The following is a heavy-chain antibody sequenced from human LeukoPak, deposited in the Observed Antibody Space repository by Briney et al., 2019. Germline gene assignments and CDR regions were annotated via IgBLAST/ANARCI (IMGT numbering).Heavy chain of an antibody. D-gene: IGHD6-13*01. CDR1: GGSLSSCCYY. CDR3: ARHGTAAVQWFDP. CDR2: IYYSGAT. Sequence: SETLSLTCTVSGGSLSSCCYYWAWIRQPPGQGLEWIATIYYSGATYYNPSLKSRVTISVDTSKNQFSLKVSSVTAADTAVYYCARHGTAAVQWFDPWGQGTLVTVSS. J-gene: IGHJ5*02. V-gene: IGHV4-39*01.